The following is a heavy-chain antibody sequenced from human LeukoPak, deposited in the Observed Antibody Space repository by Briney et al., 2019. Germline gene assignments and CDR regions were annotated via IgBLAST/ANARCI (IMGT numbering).Heavy chain of an antibody. Sequence: PSETLSVICIVSGASITTYYWSWFRQPPGKGPEWIGNIYHAGGANYNPSLKSRVTISVDTSKNQFSLRLTSVTAADTAIYYCAKSAGSKNAFDIWGQGTMITVSS. J-gene: IGHJ3*02. CDR1: GASITTYY. V-gene: IGHV4-59*01. CDR3: AKSAGSKNAFDI. CDR2: IYHAGGA.